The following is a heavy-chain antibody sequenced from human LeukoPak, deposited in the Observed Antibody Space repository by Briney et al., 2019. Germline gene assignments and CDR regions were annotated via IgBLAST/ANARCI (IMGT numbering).Heavy chain of an antibody. CDR1: GGTFSSYA. Sequence: ASVQVSCKASGGTFSSYAISWVRQAPGQGLEWMGGIIPIFGTANYAQKFQGRVTITADESTSTAYMELSSLRSEDTAVYYCARGTIFGVVSGPSYGMDVWGQGTTVTVSS. J-gene: IGHJ6*02. V-gene: IGHV1-69*13. CDR2: IIPIFGTA. CDR3: ARGTIFGVVSGPSYGMDV. D-gene: IGHD3-3*01.